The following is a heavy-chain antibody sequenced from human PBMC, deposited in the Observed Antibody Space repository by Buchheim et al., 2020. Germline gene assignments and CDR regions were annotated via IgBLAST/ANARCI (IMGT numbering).Heavy chain of an antibody. V-gene: IGHV4-39*07. D-gene: IGHD3-10*01. Sequence: QLQLQESGPGLVKPSETLSLTCTVSGGSISSSSYYWGWIRQPPGKGLEWIGSIYYSGSTYYNPSLKSRVTISVDTSKNQLSLKLSSVTAADTAVYYCAREYYYGSGSLPTYYYGMDVWGQGTT. J-gene: IGHJ6*02. CDR2: IYYSGST. CDR1: GGSISSSSYY. CDR3: AREYYYGSGSLPTYYYGMDV.